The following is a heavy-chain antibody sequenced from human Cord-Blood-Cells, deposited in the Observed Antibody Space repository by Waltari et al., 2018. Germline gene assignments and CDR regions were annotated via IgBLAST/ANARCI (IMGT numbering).Heavy chain of an antibody. CDR3: ARILNWVLSTTFDY. D-gene: IGHD3-9*01. J-gene: IGHJ4*02. Sequence: QVQLVQSGAEVKKPGSSVKVSCKASGCTFSSYAISWGRQAPGQGLEWMGGIIPIIGRANYAPKFQAIVTITAAESTSTAYVALSSLRCEDTAVDYCARILNWVLSTTFDYWGQGTLVTVAS. CDR1: GCTFSSYA. V-gene: IGHV1-69*01. CDR2: IIPIIGRA.